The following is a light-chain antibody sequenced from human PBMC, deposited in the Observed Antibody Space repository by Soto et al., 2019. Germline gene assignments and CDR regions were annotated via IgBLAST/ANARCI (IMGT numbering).Light chain of an antibody. J-gene: IGLJ1*01. CDR3: CSYAGGFYV. CDR1: SSDVGGYNY. V-gene: IGLV2-11*01. CDR2: DVS. Sequence: QSALTQPRSASGSPGQSVTISCTGTSSDVGGYNYVSWYQQHPGKAPKLMIFDVSKRPSGVPDRFSGSKSGSTASLTISGLQADDEADYYCCSYAGGFYVVGTGTKLTVL.